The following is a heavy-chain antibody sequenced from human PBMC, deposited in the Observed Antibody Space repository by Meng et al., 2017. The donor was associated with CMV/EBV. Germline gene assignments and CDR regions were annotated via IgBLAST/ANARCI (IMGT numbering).Heavy chain of an antibody. D-gene: IGHD3-3*01. J-gene: IGHJ6*02. CDR2: ISSTGTTN. CDR1: GFNFNDYY. CDR3: ARDLPYDFWSGYYRYYYYGMDV. V-gene: IGHV3-11*04. Sequence: GESLKISCAASGFNFNDYYLSWIRQAPGRGLEWISYISSTGTTNFYTDSVKGRFTISRDNGKSSLYLQMNSLRAEDTAVYYCARDLPYDFWSGYYRYYYYGMDVWGQGTTVTVSS.